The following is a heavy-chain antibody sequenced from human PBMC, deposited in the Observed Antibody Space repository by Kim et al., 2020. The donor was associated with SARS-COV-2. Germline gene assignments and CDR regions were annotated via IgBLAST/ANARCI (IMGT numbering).Heavy chain of an antibody. D-gene: IGHD3-16*02. CDR1: GFIFDDYA. CDR2: IKADGIYT. J-gene: IGHJ6*02. CDR3: AKDHPSLEV. Sequence: GGSLRLSCTASGFIFDDYAMHWVRQVPGKGLEWISLIKADGIYTYYADSVKGRFTISRDNSKNSLYLQMNTLRSEDIALYYCAKDHPSLEVWGQGTTVTV. V-gene: IGHV3-43*02.